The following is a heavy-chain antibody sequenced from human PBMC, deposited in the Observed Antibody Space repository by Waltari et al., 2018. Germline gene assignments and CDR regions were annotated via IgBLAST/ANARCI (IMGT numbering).Heavy chain of an antibody. CDR2: ISYDGTNT. Sequence: QVHLVESGGDVVQPGRSLRLSCTASGYIFSDYAMHWVRQAPGKGLEWWALISYDGTNTRYATSVEGRFTISRDNTKNTLYLQMDSLRLDDTAFYYCAKDDYGDEYFQHWGQGTLLTVSS. V-gene: IGHV3-30*18. J-gene: IGHJ1*01. CDR3: AKDDYGDEYFQH. D-gene: IGHD4-17*01. CDR1: GYIFSDYA.